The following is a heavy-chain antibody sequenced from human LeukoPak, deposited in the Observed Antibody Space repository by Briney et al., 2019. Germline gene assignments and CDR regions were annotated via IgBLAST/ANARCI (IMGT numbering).Heavy chain of an antibody. J-gene: IGHJ4*02. D-gene: IGHD6-19*01. CDR1: GGSVSNNH. CDR3: ARRAGTGTPVYFDY. Sequence: SETLSLTCTVSGGSVSNNHWRWIRQSTEKGLEWIGYAYDSGISNYNPSLESRVTLSVDTSKNQFSLRLPSVTAADTAVYFCARRAGTGTPVYFDYWGQGVLVTVSS. V-gene: IGHV4-59*02. CDR2: AYDSGIS.